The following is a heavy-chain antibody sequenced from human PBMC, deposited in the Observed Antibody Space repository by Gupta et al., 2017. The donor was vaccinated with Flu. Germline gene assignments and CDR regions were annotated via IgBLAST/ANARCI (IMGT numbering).Heavy chain of an antibody. J-gene: IGHJ6*02. CDR1: GFTFSDFA. V-gene: IGHV3-30*18. CDR2: VSHHGNNR. Sequence: QVQLVESGGGVVQPGRSLRLSCTASGFTFSDFAIHWFRQAPGKGLEWVALVSHHGNNRHYADSVMGRFTIVRDNSKDTVYLQMNNLTAEDTAVYYCAKYLGRTLFGVVTAYGMDVWGQGTAVTVSS. CDR3: AKYLGRTLFGVVTAYGMDV. D-gene: IGHD3-3*01.